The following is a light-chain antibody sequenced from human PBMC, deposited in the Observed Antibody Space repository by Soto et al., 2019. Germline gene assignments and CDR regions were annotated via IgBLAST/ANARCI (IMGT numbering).Light chain of an antibody. Sequence: QSALTQAASESGSPGQSITISCTGTSSDVGAYNYVSWYQQHPGKAPKLMIYEVSNRPSGVSSRFSGSKSGNTASLTISGLQAEDEADYYCSSYRSGSTSFGGGTKLTVL. CDR2: EVS. CDR3: SSYRSGSTS. CDR1: SSDVGAYNY. V-gene: IGLV2-14*01. J-gene: IGLJ2*01.